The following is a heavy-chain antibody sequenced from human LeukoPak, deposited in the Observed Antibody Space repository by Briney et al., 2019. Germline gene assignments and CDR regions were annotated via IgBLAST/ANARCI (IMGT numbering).Heavy chain of an antibody. CDR1: GYSFTSYW. J-gene: IGHJ3*02. Sequence: GESLKISCKGSGYSFTSYWIGWVRQMPGKGLEWMGIIYPGDSDTRYSPSFQGQVTISADKSISTAYLQWSSLKASDTAMYYCARYGRDETNAIVVVPAGQGFDIWGQGTMVTVSS. V-gene: IGHV5-51*01. CDR2: IYPGDSDT. CDR3: ARYGRDETNAIVVVPAGQGFDI. D-gene: IGHD2-2*01.